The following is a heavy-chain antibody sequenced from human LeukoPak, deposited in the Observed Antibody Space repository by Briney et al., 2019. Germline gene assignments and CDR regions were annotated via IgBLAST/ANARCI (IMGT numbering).Heavy chain of an antibody. CDR3: ATNPTYYYDRSGYFELDY. J-gene: IGHJ4*02. Sequence: ASVKVSCKASGYTFTGYYMHWVRQAPGQGLEWMGWINPNSGGTNYAQKFQGRVTMTRDTSISTAYMELSRLRSDDTAVYYCATNPTYYYDRSGYFELDYWGQGTLVTVSS. D-gene: IGHD3-22*01. CDR2: INPNSGGT. CDR1: GYTFTGYY. V-gene: IGHV1-2*02.